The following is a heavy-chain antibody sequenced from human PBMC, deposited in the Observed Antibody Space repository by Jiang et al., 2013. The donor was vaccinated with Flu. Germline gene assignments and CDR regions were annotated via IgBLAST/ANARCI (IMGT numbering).Heavy chain of an antibody. D-gene: IGHD4-17*01. CDR3: AGNRDYGDAFDI. J-gene: IGHJ3*02. CDR2: INHSGST. Sequence: ELLKPSETLSLTCAVYGGSFSGYYWSWIRQPPGKGLEWIGEINHSGSTNYNPSLKSRVTISVDTSKNQFSLKLSSVTAADTAVYYCAGNRDYGDAFDIWGQGTMVT. V-gene: IGHV4-34*01. CDR1: GGSFSGYY.